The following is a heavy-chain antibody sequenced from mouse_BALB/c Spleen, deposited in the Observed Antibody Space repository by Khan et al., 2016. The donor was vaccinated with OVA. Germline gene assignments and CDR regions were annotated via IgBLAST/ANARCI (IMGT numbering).Heavy chain of an antibody. D-gene: IGHD1-2*01. CDR1: GYTFNSYY. CDR3: TRGGYGGFAY. J-gene: IGHJ3*01. CDR2: INPSNGGT. V-gene: IGHV1S81*02. Sequence: QVQLKQSGAELVKPGASVKLSCKASGYTFNSYYMYWVKQRPGQGLEWIGEINPSNGGTNFNEKFKSKATLTVDKPSSTAYMQFSSLTSEDSAVYYCTRGGYGGFAYWGQGTLVTVSA.